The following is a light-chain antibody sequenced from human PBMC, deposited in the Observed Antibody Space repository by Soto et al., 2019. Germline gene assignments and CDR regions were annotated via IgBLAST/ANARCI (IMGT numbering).Light chain of an antibody. CDR3: QQYNSWPFT. CDR2: EAS. Sequence: IVMTQSPATLSVSPGERATLSCRASQSVSSDLAWYQQKPGQAPRLLIYEASIRATGIAARFSGSGSGTEFTRTISSLQSEDSAVYWCQQYNSWPFTFGPGTKVEFK. CDR1: QSVSSD. J-gene: IGKJ3*01. V-gene: IGKV3-15*01.